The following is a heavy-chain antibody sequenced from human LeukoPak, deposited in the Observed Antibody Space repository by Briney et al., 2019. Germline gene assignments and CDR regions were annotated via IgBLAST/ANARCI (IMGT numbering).Heavy chain of an antibody. CDR2: ISGSGGST. J-gene: IGHJ4*02. V-gene: IGHV3-23*01. D-gene: IGHD5-12*01. CDR3: AKGPGYTDYDFGDY. Sequence: PGGSLRLSCAASGFTFSSYAMSWVRQAPGKGLEWVSAISGSGGSTYYADSVKGRFTISRDNAKNSLYLQMNSLRAEDTAVYYCAKGPGYTDYDFGDYWGQGTLVTVSS. CDR1: GFTFSSYA.